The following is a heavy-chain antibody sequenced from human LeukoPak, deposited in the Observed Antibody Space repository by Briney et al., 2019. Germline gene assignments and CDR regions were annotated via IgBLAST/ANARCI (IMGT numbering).Heavy chain of an antibody. Sequence: PGRSLRLSCAASGFTFSSYAMHWVRQAPGKGLEWVAVISYDGSNKYYADSVKGRFTISRDNSKNTLYLQMNSLRAEDTAVYYCATQSGSYWYGMDVWGQGTTVTVSS. D-gene: IGHD1-26*01. V-gene: IGHV3-30*07. CDR2: ISYDGSNK. J-gene: IGHJ6*02. CDR3: ATQSGSYWYGMDV. CDR1: GFTFSSYA.